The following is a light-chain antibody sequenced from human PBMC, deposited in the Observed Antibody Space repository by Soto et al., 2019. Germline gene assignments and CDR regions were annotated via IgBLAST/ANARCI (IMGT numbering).Light chain of an antibody. J-gene: IGLJ2*01. CDR1: SSDVGGYNY. CDR3: CAYAGSYTLRV. CDR2: DVA. Sequence: QSALTQPRSVSGSPGQSVTISCTGTSSDVGGYNYVSWYQHHPGKAPKLMIYDVAKRPSGVPDRFSGSKSGNTASLTISGLQAYDDADYYCCAYAGSYTLRVFGGGTKLTVL. V-gene: IGLV2-11*01.